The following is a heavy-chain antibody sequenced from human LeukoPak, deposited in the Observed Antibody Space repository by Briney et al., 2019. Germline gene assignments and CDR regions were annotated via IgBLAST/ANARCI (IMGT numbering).Heavy chain of an antibody. Sequence: GGSLRLSCAASGFTFSDYNMRWIRQAPGKGLGWVSSISRSGSTKYYADSVKGRFTVSRDNARDSLYLQMTSLRVEDTAIYYCARDATRGGDFDYWGQGTLVTVSS. CDR2: ISRSGSTK. V-gene: IGHV3-11*04. D-gene: IGHD3-16*01. CDR3: ARDATRGGDFDY. J-gene: IGHJ4*02. CDR1: GFTFSDYN.